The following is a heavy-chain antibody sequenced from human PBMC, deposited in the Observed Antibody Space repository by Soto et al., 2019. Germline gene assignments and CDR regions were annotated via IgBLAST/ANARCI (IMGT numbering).Heavy chain of an antibody. D-gene: IGHD6-13*01. J-gene: IGHJ6*02. CDR1: GFTSSDYY. CDR2: ISSSGSTI. Sequence: QVQLVESGGGLVKPVGSLRLSCAASGFTSSDYYMSWIRQAPGKGLEYVSYISSSGSTIYDADSVRGRFTISRDNTKNSLYLQMNSLRAEDTAVYYCARDRSSSWYGRGYHYYGMDVWGQGTTVTVSS. CDR3: ARDRSSSWYGRGYHYYGMDV. V-gene: IGHV3-11*01.